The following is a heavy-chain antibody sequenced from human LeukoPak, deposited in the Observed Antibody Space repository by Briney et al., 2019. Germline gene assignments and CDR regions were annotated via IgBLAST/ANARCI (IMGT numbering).Heavy chain of an antibody. CDR3: ATGPTVTIPAPFYYYYGMDV. Sequence: ASVKVSCMVSGYTLTELSMHWVRQAPGKGLEWMGGFDPEDGETIYAQKFQGRVTMTEDTSTDTAYMELSSLRSEDTAMYYCATGPTVTIPAPFYYYYGMDVWGQGTTVTVSS. V-gene: IGHV1-24*01. CDR1: GYTLTELS. D-gene: IGHD4-11*01. CDR2: FDPEDGET. J-gene: IGHJ6*02.